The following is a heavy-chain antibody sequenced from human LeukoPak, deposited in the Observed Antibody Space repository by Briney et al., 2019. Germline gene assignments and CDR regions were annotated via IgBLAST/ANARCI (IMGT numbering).Heavy chain of an antibody. D-gene: IGHD1-26*01. CDR3: AREYCTTKSCLDS. CDR2: ISSISTII. CDR1: GFTFNSFS. J-gene: IGHJ4*02. V-gene: IGHV3-48*01. Sequence: GGSLRLSCAASGFTFNSFSMNWVRQAPGKGLEWVSYISSISTIIYYAGSVKGRFTISRDNSKNTLFLQMNSLRAEDTAVYYCAREYCTTKSCLDSWGQGTLVTVSS.